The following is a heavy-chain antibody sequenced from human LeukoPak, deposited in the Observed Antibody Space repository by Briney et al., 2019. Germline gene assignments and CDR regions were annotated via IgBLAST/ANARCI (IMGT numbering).Heavy chain of an antibody. D-gene: IGHD2-2*01. J-gene: IGHJ4*02. CDR2: ISYDGTNK. CDR1: GFSFSNYV. V-gene: IGHV3-30*18. CDR3: AKLGVVVPAADFDY. Sequence: PGGSLRLSCAASGFSFSNYVMHWVRQAPGKGLEWVAVISYDGTNKYYADSVKGRFTISRDNFKNTLYLQMNSLRAEDTAVYYCAKLGVVVPAADFDYWGQGTLVTVSS.